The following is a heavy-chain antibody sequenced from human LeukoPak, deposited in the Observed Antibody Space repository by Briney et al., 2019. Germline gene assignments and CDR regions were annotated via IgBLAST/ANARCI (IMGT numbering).Heavy chain of an antibody. V-gene: IGHV5-51*01. CDR1: GYSFTTYW. J-gene: IGHJ4*02. CDR3: ARPGIQLWSFDY. CDR2: IYPGDSDV. Sequence: GESLKISCKGSGYSFTTYWIGWVRQVPGKGLEWMGIIYPGDSDVRYSPSFQGQVTILADKSISTAYLQWSSLKASDTAMYYCARPGIQLWSFDYWGQGTLVTVSS. D-gene: IGHD5-18*01.